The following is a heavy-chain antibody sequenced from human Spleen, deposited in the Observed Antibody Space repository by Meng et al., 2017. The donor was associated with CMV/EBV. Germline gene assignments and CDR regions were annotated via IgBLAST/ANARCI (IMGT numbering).Heavy chain of an antibody. J-gene: IGHJ5*02. V-gene: IGHV4-30-4*01. CDR3: ARGQRSYSGSYPEWFDP. Sequence: QVQLQESGPGLVKPSQXLSLTCTVSGGSISSGDYYWSWSRQPPGKGLEWIGCIYYSGSTYYTPSLKGRVTISVDTSKNQFSLNLSSVTAADTAVYYCARGQRSYSGSYPEWFDPWGQGPLVTVSS. CDR1: GGSISSGDYY. CDR2: IYYSGST. D-gene: IGHD1-26*01.